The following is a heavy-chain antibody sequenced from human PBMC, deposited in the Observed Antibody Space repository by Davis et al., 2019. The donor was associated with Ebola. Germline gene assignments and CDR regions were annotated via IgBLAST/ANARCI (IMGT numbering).Heavy chain of an antibody. Sequence: GESLKISCAASGFTFSSYSMNWVRQAPGKGLEWVSYISSSSSTIYYAESVKGRFTISSDNAKNSLYLQMNSLRAEDTGVYYCAREAAAVYFDYWGQGTLVTVSS. CDR3: AREAAAVYFDY. V-gene: IGHV3-48*04. CDR1: GFTFSSYS. D-gene: IGHD6-13*01. J-gene: IGHJ4*02. CDR2: ISSSSSTI.